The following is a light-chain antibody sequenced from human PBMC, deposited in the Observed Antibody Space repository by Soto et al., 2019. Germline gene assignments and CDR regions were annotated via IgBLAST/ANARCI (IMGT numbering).Light chain of an antibody. CDR2: YDS. CDR3: QVWDSSSDPVV. Sequence: SYELTQPPSVSVAPGKTARITCGGNNIGSKSVHWYQQKPGQAPVLVIYYDSDRPSGIPERFSGSNSGNTATLTISRVEAGDEADYYCQVWDSSSDPVVFGGETNLTVL. J-gene: IGLJ2*01. CDR1: NIGSKS. V-gene: IGLV3-21*04.